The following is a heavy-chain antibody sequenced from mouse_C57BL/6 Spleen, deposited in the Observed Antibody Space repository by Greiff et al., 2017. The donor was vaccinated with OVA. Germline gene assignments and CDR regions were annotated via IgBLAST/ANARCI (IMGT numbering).Heavy chain of an antibody. J-gene: IGHJ2*01. D-gene: IGHD3-2*02. CDR2: IDPSDSYT. CDR3: AMRALDSSGCLDY. V-gene: IGHV1-69*01. CDR1: GYTFTSYW. Sequence: QVQLQQPGAELVMPGASVKLSCKASGYTFTSYWMHWVKQRPGQGLEWIGEIDPSDSYTNYNQKFKGKSTLTVDKSSSTAYMQLSSLTSEDSAFYYCAMRALDSSGCLDYWGQGTTLTVSS.